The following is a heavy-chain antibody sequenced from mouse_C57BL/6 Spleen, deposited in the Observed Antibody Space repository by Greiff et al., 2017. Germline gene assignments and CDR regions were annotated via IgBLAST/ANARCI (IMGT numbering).Heavy chain of an antibody. CDR1: GFSFSDYG. D-gene: IGHD2-2*01. CDR3: GRHGLYFDV. CDR2: ISNLAYSI. J-gene: IGHJ1*03. V-gene: IGHV5-15*01. Sequence: EVMLVESGGGLVQPGGSLKLPCAASGFSFSDYGMAWVRQAPRKGPEWVAFISNLAYSIDYADTVTGRVTISRENANNTLYMEMSRLRAEDTGMYYCGRHGLYFDVWGTGTTVTVSS.